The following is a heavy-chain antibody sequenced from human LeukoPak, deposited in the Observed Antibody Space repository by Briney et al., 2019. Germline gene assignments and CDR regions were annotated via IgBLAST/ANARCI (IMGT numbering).Heavy chain of an antibody. D-gene: IGHD6-19*01. CDR3: ARGAAVAGNFDY. CDR1: GGTISSYA. Sequence: GASVKVSCKASGGTISSYAISWVRQAPGQGVEWMGGIIPIFGTANYEQKFLGRGTITADESTSTAYMELSSLRSEDKAVYYCARGAAVAGNFDYWGQGTLVTVSA. V-gene: IGHV1-69*13. J-gene: IGHJ4*02. CDR2: IIPIFGTA.